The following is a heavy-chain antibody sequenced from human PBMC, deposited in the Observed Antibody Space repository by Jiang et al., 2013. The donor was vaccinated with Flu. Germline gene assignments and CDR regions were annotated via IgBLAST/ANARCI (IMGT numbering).Heavy chain of an antibody. CDR3: ARGDVEYRDYYYGMDV. D-gene: IGHD6-6*01. Sequence: SYAQKFQGRVTVTRDTSTSTVYMELSSLRSEDTAVYHCARGDVEYRDYYYGMDVWGQGTTVTVSS. J-gene: IGHJ6*02. V-gene: IGHV1-46*01.